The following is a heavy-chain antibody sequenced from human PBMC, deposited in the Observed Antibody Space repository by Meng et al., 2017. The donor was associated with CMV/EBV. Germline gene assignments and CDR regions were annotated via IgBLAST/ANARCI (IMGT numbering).Heavy chain of an antibody. D-gene: IGHD1-14*01. CDR2: IYYSGST. CDR1: GGSISSGDYY. CDR3: ARVTSRVAGAFDY. Sequence: QGQLAGSGPGLVKPSQTLSLTCTGSGGSISSGDYYWSWIRQPPGKGLEWIGYIYYSGSTYYNPSLKSRVTISVDTSKNQFSLKLSSVTAADTAVYYCARVTSRVAGAFDYWGQGTLVTVSS. J-gene: IGHJ4*02. V-gene: IGHV4-30-4*08.